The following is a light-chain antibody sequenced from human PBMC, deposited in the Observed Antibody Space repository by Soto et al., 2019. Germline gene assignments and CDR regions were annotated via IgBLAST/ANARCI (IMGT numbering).Light chain of an antibody. Sequence: EIVLTQSPGTLSLSPGERATLSCRASERLSSVYLAWYQQRPGQPPRLLIYGASNRATGIPDRFSGGGSGTDFTLIINRLEPEDVAIYYCQQYGGSPRITVGQGTRLEIK. V-gene: IGKV3-20*01. CDR1: ERLSSVY. CDR3: QQYGGSPRIT. J-gene: IGKJ5*01. CDR2: GAS.